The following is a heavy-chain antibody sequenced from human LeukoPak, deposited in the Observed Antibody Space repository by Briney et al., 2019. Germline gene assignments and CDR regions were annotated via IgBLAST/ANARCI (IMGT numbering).Heavy chain of an antibody. D-gene: IGHD6-13*01. Sequence: PGGSLRLSCAVSGFTFSSYWMSWVRQAPGRGLEWVANIKQDGSEKYYVDSVKGRFTISRDNAKNSLYLQMNSLRVEDTAVYYCARAPIDSNSWYHAFDIWGQGTMVTVPS. CDR1: GFTFSSYW. CDR2: IKQDGSEK. V-gene: IGHV3-7*01. CDR3: ARAPIDSNSWYHAFDI. J-gene: IGHJ3*02.